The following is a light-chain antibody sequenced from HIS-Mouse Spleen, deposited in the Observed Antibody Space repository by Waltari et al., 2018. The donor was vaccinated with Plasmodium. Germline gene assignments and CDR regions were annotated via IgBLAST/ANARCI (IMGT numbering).Light chain of an antibody. Sequence: QSALTQPRSVSGSPGPSVTISCTRTSSDVGGYNSVSRYQQHPGKAPKLMIYDVSKRPSGVPDRFSGSKSGNTASLTISGLQAEDEADYYCCSYAGSYTLVFGGGTKLTVL. CDR1: SSDVGGYNS. J-gene: IGLJ2*01. V-gene: IGLV2-11*01. CDR3: CSYAGSYTLV. CDR2: DVS.